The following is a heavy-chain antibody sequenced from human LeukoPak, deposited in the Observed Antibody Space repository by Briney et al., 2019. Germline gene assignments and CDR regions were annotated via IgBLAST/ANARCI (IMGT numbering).Heavy chain of an antibody. V-gene: IGHV4-34*01. Sequence: SETRSLTCAVYGGSVSGYYWSWIRQPPEKGLEWIGEISHRGRTHYTPSLQSRVTMSVDASKNQFALNLNSVTAADTAVYYCARVPLRFLEPFDYWGRAILVTVSS. J-gene: IGHJ4*02. D-gene: IGHD3-3*01. CDR2: ISHRGRT. CDR1: GGSVSGYY. CDR3: ARVPLRFLEPFDY.